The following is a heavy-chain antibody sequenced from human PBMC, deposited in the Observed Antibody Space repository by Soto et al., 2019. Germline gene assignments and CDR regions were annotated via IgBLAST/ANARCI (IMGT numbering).Heavy chain of an antibody. CDR3: ARHGFGSLHGLVDV. V-gene: IGHV4-59*08. D-gene: IGHD3-10*01. Sequence: QVQLQESGPGLVKPSETLSLTCTVSGGSITNYYCSWFRQPPGKGLEWIGYIQYNGYSAYNLSLNRRVTMSMDTSKTRFSLMLESVTATDTAVYYCARHGFGSLHGLVDVWGQGTTVIVSS. J-gene: IGHJ6*02. CDR1: GGSITNYY. CDR2: IQYNGYS.